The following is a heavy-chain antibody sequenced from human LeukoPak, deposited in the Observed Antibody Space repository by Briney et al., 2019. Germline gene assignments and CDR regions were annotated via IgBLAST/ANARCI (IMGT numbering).Heavy chain of an antibody. J-gene: IGHJ4*02. CDR3: ARHRDTAMPDY. CDR1: GFTFSNAW. Sequence: GGSLRLSCAASGFTFSNAWMSWVRQAPGKGLEWVGRIKSKTDGGTTDYAAPVKGRFTISRDDSKNTLYLQMNSLKTEDTAVYYCARHRDTAMPDYWGQGTLVTVSS. D-gene: IGHD5-18*01. V-gene: IGHV3-15*01. CDR2: IKSKTDGGTT.